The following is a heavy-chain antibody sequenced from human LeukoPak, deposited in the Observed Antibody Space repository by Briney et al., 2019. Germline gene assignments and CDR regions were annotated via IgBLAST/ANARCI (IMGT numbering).Heavy chain of an antibody. Sequence: GGSLRLSCAASGFTFSSYDMHWVRHAPGKGLEWVSAIGTAGDTYYPGSVKGRFTISRENAKNSLYLQMNSLRAGDTAVYYCTGRWPGVFDAFDVWGQGSMVTVSS. CDR2: IGTAGDT. V-gene: IGHV3-13*01. CDR3: TGRWPGVFDAFDV. D-gene: IGHD4-23*01. CDR1: GFTFSSYD. J-gene: IGHJ3*01.